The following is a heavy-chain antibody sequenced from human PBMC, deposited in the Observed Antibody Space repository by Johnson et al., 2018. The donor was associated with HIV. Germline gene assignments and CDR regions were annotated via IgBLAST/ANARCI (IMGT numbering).Heavy chain of an antibody. V-gene: IGHV3-11*04. CDR1: GFTFSDYY. J-gene: IGHJ3*02. Sequence: QVQLVESGGGLVQPGGSLRLSCAASGFTFSDYYMSWIRQAPGKGLEWVSYISSGGSTIYYADSMKGRFTISRDNSKNTLYLQMNSLRAEDTAVYYCARGDYVYMDYSAFDIWGQGTMVTVSS. CDR3: ARGDYVYMDYSAFDI. CDR2: ISSGGSTI. D-gene: IGHD5/OR15-5a*01.